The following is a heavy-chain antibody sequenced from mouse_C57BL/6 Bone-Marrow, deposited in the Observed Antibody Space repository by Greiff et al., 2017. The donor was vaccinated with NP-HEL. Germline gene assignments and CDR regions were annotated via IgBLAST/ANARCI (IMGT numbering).Heavy chain of an antibody. V-gene: IGHV1-15*01. CDR3: TRRAYYGSSVDY. CDR1: GYTFTDYE. CDR2: IDPETGGT. Sequence: QVQLKESGAELVRPGASVTLSCKASGYTFTDYEMHWVKQTPVHGLEWIGAIDPETGGTAYNQKFKGKAILTADKSSSTAYMELRSLTSEDSAVYYCTRRAYYGSSVDYWGQGTTLTVSS. J-gene: IGHJ2*01. D-gene: IGHD1-1*01.